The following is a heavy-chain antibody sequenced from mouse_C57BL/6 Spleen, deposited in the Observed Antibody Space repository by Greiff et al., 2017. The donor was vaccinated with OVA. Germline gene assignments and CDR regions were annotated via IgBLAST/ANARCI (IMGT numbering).Heavy chain of an antibody. CDR1: GYTFTSYW. Sequence: QVQLKQPGAELVMPGASVKLSCKASGYTFTSYWMHWVKQRPGQGLEWIGEIDPSDSYTNYNQKFKGKSTLTVDKSSSTAYMQLSSLTSEDSAVYYCSYYGRGFDVWGTGTTVTVSS. J-gene: IGHJ1*03. CDR2: IDPSDSYT. V-gene: IGHV1-69*01. D-gene: IGHD1-1*01. CDR3: SYYGRGFDV.